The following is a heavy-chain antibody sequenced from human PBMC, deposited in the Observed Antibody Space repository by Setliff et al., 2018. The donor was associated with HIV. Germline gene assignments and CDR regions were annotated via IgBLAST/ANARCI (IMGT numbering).Heavy chain of an antibody. V-gene: IGHV3-30-3*01. CDR1: RFTFSTSW. CDR3: VGGFYAGY. CDR2: ISYDGSNK. J-gene: IGHJ4*02. Sequence: PGGSLRLSCAASRFTFSTSWMSWVRQAPGKGLEWVAVISYDGSNKYYADSVKGRFTISRDNAKNSLYLQMNSLRAEDTAVYYCVGGFYAGYWGQGTLVTVSS. D-gene: IGHD5-12*01.